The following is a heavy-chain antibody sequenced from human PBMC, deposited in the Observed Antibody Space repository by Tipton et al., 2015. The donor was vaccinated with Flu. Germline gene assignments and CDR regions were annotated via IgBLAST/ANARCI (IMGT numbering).Heavy chain of an antibody. CDR1: GFTFSSYE. CDR3: ARDQPTIVPRPVGLGV. D-gene: IGHD3/OR15-3a*01. V-gene: IGHV3-48*03. CDR2: INSGGDII. Sequence: GSLRLSCVVSGFTFSSYEMSWVRLAPGKGLEWVAYINSGGDIIYYADSVKGRFTISRDIAKNSLYLQMNSLRVEDSGVYYCARDQPTIVPRPVGLGVWGLGTTVTVSS. J-gene: IGHJ6*02.